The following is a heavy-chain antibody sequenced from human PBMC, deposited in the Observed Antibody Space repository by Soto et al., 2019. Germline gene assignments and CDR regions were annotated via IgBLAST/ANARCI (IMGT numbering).Heavy chain of an antibody. CDR3: AKLQAGTVRPLDY. CDR1: GFTFSSYG. Sequence: QVQLVESGGGVVQPGRSLRLSCAASGFTFSSYGMHWVRQAPGKGLEWVAVISYDGSNKYYADSVKGRFTISRDNSKNTLYLQMNSLRAEDTAVYYCAKLQAGTVRPLDYWGQGTLVTVSS. D-gene: IGHD4-17*01. CDR2: ISYDGSNK. V-gene: IGHV3-30*18. J-gene: IGHJ4*02.